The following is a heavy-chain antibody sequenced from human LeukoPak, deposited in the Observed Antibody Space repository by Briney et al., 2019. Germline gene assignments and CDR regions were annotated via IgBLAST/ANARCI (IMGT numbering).Heavy chain of an antibody. CDR2: FYPGDSDT. CDR1: EYKFTDYW. CDR3: ARQAGGILFSPYYYMDV. Sequence: GESLKISCTGSEYKFTDYWIGWVRQMPGKGLEWMGVFYPGDSDTRYNPSFQGQVTMSADKSTNTAYVQWSSLKASDSAMYYCARQAGGILFSPYYYMDVWGKGTTVTVSS. V-gene: IGHV5-51*01. J-gene: IGHJ6*03. D-gene: IGHD3-10*01.